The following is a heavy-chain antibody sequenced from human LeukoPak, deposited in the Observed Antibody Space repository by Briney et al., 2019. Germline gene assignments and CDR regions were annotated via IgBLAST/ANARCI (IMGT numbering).Heavy chain of an antibody. Sequence: SETLSLTCTVSGGSISSYYWSWIRQPAGKGLEWIGYIYYSGSTNYNPSLKSRVTISVDTSKNQFSLKLSSGTAADTAVYYCARHYYDSSGYYFVDGMDVWGQGTTVTVSS. V-gene: IGHV4-59*08. CDR1: GGSISSYY. D-gene: IGHD3-22*01. CDR2: IYYSGST. CDR3: ARHYYDSSGYYFVDGMDV. J-gene: IGHJ6*02.